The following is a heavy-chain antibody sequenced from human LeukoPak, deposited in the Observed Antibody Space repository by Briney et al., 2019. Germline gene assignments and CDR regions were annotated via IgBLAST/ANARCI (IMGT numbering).Heavy chain of an antibody. V-gene: IGHV1-18*01. J-gene: IGHJ5*02. CDR1: GYTFTSYG. CDR3: AREDRHMNWFDP. Sequence: ASVKVSCKASGYTFTSYGISWVRQAPGQGLGWMGWISAYNGNTNYVQKLQGRVTMTTDTSTSTAYMELRSLRSDDTAVYYCAREDRHMNWFDPWGQGTLVTVSS. CDR2: ISAYNGNT.